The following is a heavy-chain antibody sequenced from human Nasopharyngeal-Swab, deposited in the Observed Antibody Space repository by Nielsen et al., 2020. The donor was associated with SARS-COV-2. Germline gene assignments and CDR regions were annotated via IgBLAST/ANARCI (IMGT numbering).Heavy chain of an antibody. J-gene: IGHJ3*02. CDR1: GFTFRSYA. CDR2: ISYDGSNK. V-gene: IGHV3-30*04. CDR3: ARAHSGSYFGAFDI. D-gene: IGHD1-26*01. Sequence: GESLKISCAASGFTFRSYAISWVRQAPGKGLEWVAVISYDGSNKYYADSVKGRFTISRDNSKNTLYLQMNSLRAEDTAVYYCARAHSGSYFGAFDIWGQGTMVTVSS.